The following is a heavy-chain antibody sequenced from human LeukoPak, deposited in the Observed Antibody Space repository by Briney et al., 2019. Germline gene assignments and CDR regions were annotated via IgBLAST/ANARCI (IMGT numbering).Heavy chain of an antibody. CDR3: AREEALRQNYGMDV. CDR1: GGSIYGYY. D-gene: IGHD2/OR15-2a*01. J-gene: IGHJ6*02. Sequence: PSETLSLTCTVSGGSIYGYYWSWIRQPPGKGLEWIGDIYFSGSTNYNPSLKSRVTISVATSKNQFSLQLSSVTAADTAVYYCAREEALRQNYGMDVWGQGTTVTVSS. CDR2: IYFSGST. V-gene: IGHV4-59*01.